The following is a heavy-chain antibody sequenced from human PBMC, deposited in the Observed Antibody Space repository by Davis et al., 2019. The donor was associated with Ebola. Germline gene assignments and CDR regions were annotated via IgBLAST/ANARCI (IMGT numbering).Heavy chain of an antibody. V-gene: IGHV3-23*01. CDR1: GFTFSNYA. CDR2: ISGSGGST. Sequence: GESLNISCAASGFTFSNYAMSWVRQAPGKGLESVSTISGSGGSTYYADSVKGRFTISRDSSENTLYLQMNSLRAEDTAVYYCARGAETSFDSWGQGTLVTVSS. D-gene: IGHD6-19*01. CDR3: ARGAETSFDS. J-gene: IGHJ4*02.